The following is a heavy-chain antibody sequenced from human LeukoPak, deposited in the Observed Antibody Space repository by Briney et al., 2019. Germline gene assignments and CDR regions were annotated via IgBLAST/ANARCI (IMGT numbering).Heavy chain of an antibody. CDR2: ISAYNGNT. CDR3: ARAGRYYDSSGYLPY. J-gene: IGHJ4*02. Sequence: GASVKVSCKASGYTFTSYGISWVRQAPGQGLEWMGWISAYNGNTNYAQKLQGRVTMTTDTSTSTAYMELRSLRSEDMAVYYCARAGRYYDSSGYLPYWGQGTLVTVSS. V-gene: IGHV1-18*03. D-gene: IGHD3-22*01. CDR1: GYTFTSYG.